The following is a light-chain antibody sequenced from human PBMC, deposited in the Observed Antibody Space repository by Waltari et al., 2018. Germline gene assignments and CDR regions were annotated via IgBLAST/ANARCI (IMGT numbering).Light chain of an antibody. Sequence: QSVLTQPPSASGTPGQRVTISCSGSSSNIGINYVYWYQQLPGTPPKLLIYGNNPRPSGVPDRFSASQSGTSASLAISGLRSEDEAEYYCAAWDDSLYWVFGGGTKLTVL. CDR2: GNN. V-gene: IGLV1-47*01. CDR1: SSNIGINY. CDR3: AAWDDSLYWV. J-gene: IGLJ3*02.